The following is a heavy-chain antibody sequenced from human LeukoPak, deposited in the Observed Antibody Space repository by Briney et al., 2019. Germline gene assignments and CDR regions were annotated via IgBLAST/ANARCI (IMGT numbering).Heavy chain of an antibody. J-gene: IGHJ4*02. CDR3: ARENSGSYYQFDY. V-gene: IGHV3-48*03. CDR2: LSSSGSAF. D-gene: IGHD1-26*01. Sequence: PGGSLTLSCEDSGFTFRSYEMNWVRQAPGKGLEWIAYLSSSGSAFSYADSVKGRFTIARDNAKNSLYLQMNSLRAEDTAVYYCARENSGSYYQFDYWGQGTLVTVSS. CDR1: GFTFRSYE.